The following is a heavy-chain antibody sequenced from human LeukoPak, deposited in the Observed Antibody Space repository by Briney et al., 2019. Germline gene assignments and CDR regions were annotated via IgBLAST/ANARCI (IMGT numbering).Heavy chain of an antibody. V-gene: IGHV3-21*01. CDR1: GFTFTSYS. CDR2: ISSSSTYI. Sequence: GGSLRLSCAASGFTFTSYSMNWVRQAPGKGLEWVSCISSSSTYIYYADSVKGRFTISRDNAKNSLYLQMSSLTAEDTAVYYCARSWGELSFFDSWGQGTLVTVSS. J-gene: IGHJ4*02. CDR3: ARSWGELSFFDS. D-gene: IGHD3-16*02.